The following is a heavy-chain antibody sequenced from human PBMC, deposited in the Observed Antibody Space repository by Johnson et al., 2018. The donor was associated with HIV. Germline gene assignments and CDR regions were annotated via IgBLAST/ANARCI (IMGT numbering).Heavy chain of an antibody. CDR1: GFSFSDYY. J-gene: IGHJ3*02. CDR3: AREGPSERAGFDI. CDR2: ISVTGSVI. Sequence: VQLVESGGGLVKPGGSLRLSCTISGFSFSDYYMSWFRQAPGKGLEWLSYISVTGSVIYYADSVKGRFTISRDNAKNTLYLQMNSLRADDTAVYYCAREGPSERAGFDIWGQGTMVTVSS. V-gene: IGHV3-11*04.